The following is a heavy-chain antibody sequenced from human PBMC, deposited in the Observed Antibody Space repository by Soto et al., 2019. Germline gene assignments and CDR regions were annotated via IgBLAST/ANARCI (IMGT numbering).Heavy chain of an antibody. Sequence: QLQLQESGPGLVKPSETLSLTCTVSGGSISSSSYYWGWIRQPPGKGLEWIGSIYYSGSTYYNPSLKSRVTISVDTSKNQFSLKLSSVTAADTAVYYCARGRYSSSSCFDYWGQGTLVTVSS. CDR2: IYYSGST. V-gene: IGHV4-39*01. D-gene: IGHD6-6*01. J-gene: IGHJ4*02. CDR1: GGSISSSSYY. CDR3: ARGRYSSSSCFDY.